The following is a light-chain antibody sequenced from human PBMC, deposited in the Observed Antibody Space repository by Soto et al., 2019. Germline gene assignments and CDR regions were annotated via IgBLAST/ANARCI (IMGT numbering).Light chain of an antibody. CDR3: QQYNSYTFT. V-gene: IGKV1-5*01. Sequence: DIQMTQSPSTLSASVGDRVTITCRASQSISSWLAWYQRKPGKAPKLLIYDASTLESGVPSRFSGSGSGTEFTLTTSSLQPDDFATYYCQQYNSYTFTFGQGTKVEIK. CDR1: QSISSW. CDR2: DAS. J-gene: IGKJ2*01.